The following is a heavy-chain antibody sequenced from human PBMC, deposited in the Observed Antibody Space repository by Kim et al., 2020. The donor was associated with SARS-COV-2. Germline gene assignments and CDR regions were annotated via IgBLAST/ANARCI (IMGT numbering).Heavy chain of an antibody. CDR2: IIPILGIA. CDR1: GGTFSSYA. D-gene: IGHD6-13*01. V-gene: IGHV1-69*04. Sequence: SVKVSCKASGGTFSSYAISWVRQAPGQGLEWMGRIIPILGIANYAQKFQGRVTITADKSTSTAYMELSSLRSEDTAVYYCARDFHIAAAGTLGYWGQGTLVTVSS. J-gene: IGHJ4*02. CDR3: ARDFHIAAAGTLGY.